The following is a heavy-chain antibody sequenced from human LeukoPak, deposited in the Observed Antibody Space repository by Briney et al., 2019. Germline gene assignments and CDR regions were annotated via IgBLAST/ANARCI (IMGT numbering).Heavy chain of an antibody. CDR2: ININSGDT. CDR1: GYTFTDYY. J-gene: IGHJ4*02. CDR3: ARDAAADRLVFFDY. Sequence: ASVEVSCKASGYTFTDYYIHWVRQAPGQGLEWMGWININSGDTSYAQKFQGRVTMTRDTSISTAYMELRRLRSDDTAFYYCARDAAADRLVFFDYWGQGPLVTASS. V-gene: IGHV1-2*02. D-gene: IGHD2-15*01.